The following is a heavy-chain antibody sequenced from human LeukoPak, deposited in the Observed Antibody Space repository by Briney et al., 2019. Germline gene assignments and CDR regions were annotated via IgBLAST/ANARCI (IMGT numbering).Heavy chain of an antibody. CDR3: ARETVTTTFGGWFDP. D-gene: IGHD1-7*01. V-gene: IGHV4-59*11. Sequence: SETLSLTCTVSGGSISSHYWSWIRQPPGKGLEWIGYIYYSGSTNYNPSLKSRVTISVDTSKNQFSLKLSSVTAADTAVYYCARETVTTTFGGWFDPWGQEPWSPSPQ. CDR1: GGSISSHY. J-gene: IGHJ5*02. CDR2: IYYSGST.